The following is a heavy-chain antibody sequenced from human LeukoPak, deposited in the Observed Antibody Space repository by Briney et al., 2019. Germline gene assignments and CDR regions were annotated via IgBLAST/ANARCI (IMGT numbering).Heavy chain of an antibody. Sequence: SETLSLTCTVSGGSISRSLYYWGWIRQPPGRGLEWIGSIYHSGSTYYNPFLKSRVTIAVDTSKNQFSLKLSSVTAADTAVYYCARHEVAMADTAYWGQGILVTVSS. V-gene: IGHV4-39*01. J-gene: IGHJ4*02. D-gene: IGHD6-19*01. CDR3: ARHEVAMADTAY. CDR2: IYHSGST. CDR1: GGSISRSLYY.